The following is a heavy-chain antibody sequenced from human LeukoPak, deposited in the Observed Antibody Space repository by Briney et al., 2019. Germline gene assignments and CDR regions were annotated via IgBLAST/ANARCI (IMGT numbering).Heavy chain of an antibody. D-gene: IGHD6-6*01. CDR3: ARQAARPYDY. J-gene: IGHJ4*02. V-gene: IGHV3-33*01. CDR2: IWYDGSNK. Sequence: GGSLRLSCAAPGFTFSSYGMHWVRQAPGKGLEWVAVIWYDGSNKYYADSVKGRFTISRDNSKNTLYLQMNSLRAEDTAVFYCARQAARPYDYWGQGILVTVSS. CDR1: GFTFSSYG.